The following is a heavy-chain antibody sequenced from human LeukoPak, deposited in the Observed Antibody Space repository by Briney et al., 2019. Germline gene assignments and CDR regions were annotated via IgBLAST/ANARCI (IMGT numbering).Heavy chain of an antibody. D-gene: IGHD3-22*01. CDR1: GYTFTGHY. CDR3: ASEYKYDSSGANAFDI. Sequence: ASVKVSCKASGYTFTGHYIHWVRQAPGQGLEWMGWIYPNTGGTKYAQKFQGRVTMTRDTSSSTAYMELSSLRSADTAVYYCASEYKYDSSGANAFDIWGQGTMVTASS. V-gene: IGHV1-2*02. J-gene: IGHJ3*02. CDR2: IYPNTGGT.